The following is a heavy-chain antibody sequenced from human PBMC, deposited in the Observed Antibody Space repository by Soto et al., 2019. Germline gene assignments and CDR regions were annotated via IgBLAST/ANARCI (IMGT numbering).Heavy chain of an antibody. D-gene: IGHD3-16*02. Sequence: QVQLVESGGGVVQPGRSLRLSCAASGFTFSNNGMHWVRQAPGKGLEWVAVTSYDGSDTHYADSVKGRFTISRDNSKNTLYLQMNSLRAEDTAVYYCAKDYLTIPLSLGELSLYIDYWGQGTLVTVSS. CDR1: GFTFSNNG. CDR3: AKDYLTIPLSLGELSLYIDY. V-gene: IGHV3-30*18. J-gene: IGHJ4*02. CDR2: TSYDGSDT.